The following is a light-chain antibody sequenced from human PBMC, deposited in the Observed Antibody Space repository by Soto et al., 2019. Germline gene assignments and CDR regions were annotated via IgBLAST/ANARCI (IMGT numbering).Light chain of an antibody. CDR1: QSVSSSY. J-gene: IGKJ5*01. V-gene: IGKV3-20*01. CDR3: QQYGSSPLT. CDR2: GAS. Sequence: EIVLTQSPGTLSFSPGERDTLSCRASQSVSSSYLAWYQQKPGQAPRLLIYGASSRATGIPDRFSGSGAGTDFTLTISRLEPEDFAVYYCQQYGSSPLTFGQGTRLEIK.